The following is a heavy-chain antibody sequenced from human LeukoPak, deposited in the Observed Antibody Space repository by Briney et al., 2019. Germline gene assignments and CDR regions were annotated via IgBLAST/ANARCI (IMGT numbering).Heavy chain of an antibody. V-gene: IGHV4-59*08. D-gene: IGHD4-17*01. CDR3: ARHVSGDYAWLDV. Sequence: PSEGLSLTCTVSGGSISSYYWSWIRQPPGKGLEWIGYIHYSGSINYNPALKSRVTISVDTSKKQFSLKLSSVTAADTAVYYCARHVSGDYAWLDVWGQGTTVTVPS. CDR1: GGSISSYY. CDR2: IHYSGSI. J-gene: IGHJ6*02.